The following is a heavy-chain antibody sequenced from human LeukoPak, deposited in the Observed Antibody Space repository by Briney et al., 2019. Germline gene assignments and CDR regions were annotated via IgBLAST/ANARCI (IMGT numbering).Heavy chain of an antibody. V-gene: IGHV3-21*01. CDR2: ISSGSSAI. Sequence: GGSLRLSCAASGFTFSSYAMSWVRQAPGKGLEWVSIISSGSSAIFSADALEGRFTISRDDAKNLLYLDMNSLRAEDTAVYYCARGHTAVTRHFDFWGQGTLVTVSS. CDR1: GFTFSSYA. D-gene: IGHD4-17*01. CDR3: ARGHTAVTRHFDF. J-gene: IGHJ4*02.